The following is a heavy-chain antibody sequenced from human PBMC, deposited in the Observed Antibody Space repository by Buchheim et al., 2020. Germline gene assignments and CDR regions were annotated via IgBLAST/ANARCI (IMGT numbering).Heavy chain of an antibody. CDR2: IYYSGST. J-gene: IGHJ5*02. CDR1: GGSISSYY. CDR3: ARDSGVTIFGVVIKGGWFDP. Sequence: QVQLQESGPGLVKPSETLSLTCTVSGGSISSYYWSWIRQPPGKGLEWIGYIYYSGSTNYNPSLKSRVTISVDKSKNQFPLKLSSVTAADTAVYYCARDSGVTIFGVVIKGGWFDPWGQGTL. V-gene: IGHV4-59*01. D-gene: IGHD3-3*01.